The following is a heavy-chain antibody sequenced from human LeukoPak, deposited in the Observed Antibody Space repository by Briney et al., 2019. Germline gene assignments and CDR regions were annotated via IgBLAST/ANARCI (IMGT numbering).Heavy chain of an antibody. CDR2: IYHSGSP. CDR1: GLFISSGYY. CDR3: AREGITMIKAPVAFDI. J-gene: IGHJ3*02. Sequence: KASETPSPPRTVSGLFISSGYYWGWIRQPPGKGVEGVWGIYHSGSPYYNPSLKSRVTISVDTSKNQFSLKLSSVTAADTAVYYCAREGITMIKAPVAFDIWGQGTMVTVSS. D-gene: IGHD3-22*01. V-gene: IGHV4-38-2*02.